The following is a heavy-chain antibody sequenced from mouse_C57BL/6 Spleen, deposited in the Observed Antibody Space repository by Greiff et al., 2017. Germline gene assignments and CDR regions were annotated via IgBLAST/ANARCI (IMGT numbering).Heavy chain of an antibody. CDR1: GFTFSSYA. CDR2: ISSGGDYI. J-gene: IGHJ4*01. D-gene: IGHD2-4*01. Sequence: DVMLVESGEGLVKPGGSLKLSCAASGFTFSSYAMTWVRQTPEKRLEWVAYISSGGDYIYYADTVKGRFTLSRDNARNTLYLQMSSLKSEDTAMYYCTSAGDYDPGAMDYWGQGTSVTVSS. CDR3: TSAGDYDPGAMDY. V-gene: IGHV5-9-1*02.